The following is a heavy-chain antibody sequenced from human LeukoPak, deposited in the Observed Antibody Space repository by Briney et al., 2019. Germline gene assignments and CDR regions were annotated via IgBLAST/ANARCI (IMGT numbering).Heavy chain of an antibody. CDR3: ARDLVSAFQH. Sequence: GGSLRLSCAASGFTFSSHWMHWVRQTPGKGLVWVSRLKSDGTTTTYADSVKGRFTISRDNAKNTLYLQMNSLRAEDTAVYYCARDLVSAFQHWGQGTLVTVSS. CDR2: LKSDGTTT. V-gene: IGHV3-74*01. J-gene: IGHJ1*01. D-gene: IGHD3-16*02. CDR1: GFTFSSHW.